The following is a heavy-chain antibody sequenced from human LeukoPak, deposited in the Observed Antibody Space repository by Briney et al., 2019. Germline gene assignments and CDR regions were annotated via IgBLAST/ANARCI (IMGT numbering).Heavy chain of an antibody. D-gene: IGHD6-19*01. V-gene: IGHV3-53*01. CDR3: ASAVAGTNFDY. J-gene: IGHJ4*02. Sequence: GGSLRLSCAASGFTVSSNYMSWVRQAPGKGLEWVSIIYSGGSTYYADSVKGRFTISRDKSKNTLYLQMNSLRAEDTAVCYCASAVAGTNFDYWGQGTLVTVSS. CDR2: IYSGGST. CDR1: GFTVSSNY.